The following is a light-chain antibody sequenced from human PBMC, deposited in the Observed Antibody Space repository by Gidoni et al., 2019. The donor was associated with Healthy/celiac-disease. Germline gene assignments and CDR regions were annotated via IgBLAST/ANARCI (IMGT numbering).Light chain of an antibody. CDR1: QSIRSW. V-gene: IGKV1-5*01. Sequence: IQMTQSPSPLSASVGDRVTITCRASQSIRSWLAWYQQKPGKAPKLLIYDASSLESGVPSRFSGSGSGTEFTLTIGSLQPDDFATYYCQQYNSYPLTFGPGTKVDIK. J-gene: IGKJ3*01. CDR3: QQYNSYPLT. CDR2: DAS.